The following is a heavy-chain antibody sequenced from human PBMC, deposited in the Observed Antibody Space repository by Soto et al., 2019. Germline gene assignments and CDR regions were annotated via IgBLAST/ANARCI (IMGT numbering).Heavy chain of an antibody. Sequence: SETLSLTYTVSGGSISSYYWSWIRQTPGKGLEWIGYIYYTGNTNYNPSLKSRVTISVDTSKNQFSLKLTSLTAADTAVYYCASARTSPAAYLAYGGQEPLFTFSS. D-gene: IGHD1-1*01. V-gene: IGHV4-59*01. J-gene: IGHJ4*02. CDR3: ASARTSPAAYLAY. CDR1: GGSISSYY. CDR2: IYYTGNT.